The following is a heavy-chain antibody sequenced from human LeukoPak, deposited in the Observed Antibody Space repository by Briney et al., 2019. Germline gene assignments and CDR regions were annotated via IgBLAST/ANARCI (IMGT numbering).Heavy chain of an antibody. CDR2: ISSSSSYI. CDR3: ARDGASYSNYEGNFDY. V-gene: IGHV3-21*01. J-gene: IGHJ4*02. Sequence: GGSLRLSCAASGFTFSSYSMNWVRQAPWKGLEWVSSISSSSSYIYYADSVKGRFTISRDNAKNSLYLQMNSLRAEDTAVYYCARDGASYSNYEGNFDYWGQGTLVTVSS. CDR1: GFTFSSYS. D-gene: IGHD4-11*01.